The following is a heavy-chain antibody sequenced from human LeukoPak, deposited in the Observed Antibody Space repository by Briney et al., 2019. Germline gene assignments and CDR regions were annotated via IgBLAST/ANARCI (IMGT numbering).Heavy chain of an antibody. CDR1: GYTFTSYG. CDR2: MTPNSGNT. Sequence: PWASVKVSCKASGYTFTSYGISWVRQAPGQGFEWMGWMTPNSGNTGYAQKFQGRFTMTRNTSISTAYMELSSLTSEDTAMYYCVSTFGDLSFGYWGQGTLVAVSS. J-gene: IGHJ4*02. CDR3: VSTFGDLSFGY. V-gene: IGHV1-8*02. D-gene: IGHD3-10*01.